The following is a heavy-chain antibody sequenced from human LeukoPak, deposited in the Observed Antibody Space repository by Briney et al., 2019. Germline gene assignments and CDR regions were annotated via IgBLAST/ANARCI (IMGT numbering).Heavy chain of an antibody. V-gene: IGHV4-34*01. D-gene: IGHD6-13*01. CDR1: GGSFSGYY. CDR3: ASRIAAAGDYFDY. J-gene: IGHJ4*02. Sequence: SETLSHTCAVYGGSFSGYYWSWIRQPPGKGLEWIGEINHSGSTNYNPSLKSRVTISVDTSKNQFSLKLSSVTAADTAVYYCASRIAAAGDYFDYWGQGTLVTVSS. CDR2: INHSGST.